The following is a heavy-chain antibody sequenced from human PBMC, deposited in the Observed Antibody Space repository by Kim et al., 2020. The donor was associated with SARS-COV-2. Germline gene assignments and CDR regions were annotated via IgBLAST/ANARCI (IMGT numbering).Heavy chain of an antibody. CDR1: GGTFSSYA. CDR2: IIPIFGIA. V-gene: IGHV1-69*04. CDR3: ARGGIQLWSPLDY. J-gene: IGHJ4*02. D-gene: IGHD5-18*01. Sequence: SVKVSCKASGGTFSSYAISWVRQAPGQGLEWMGRIIPIFGIANYAQKFQGRVTITADKSTSTAYMELSSLRSEDTAVYYCARGGIQLWSPLDYWGQGTLVTVSS.